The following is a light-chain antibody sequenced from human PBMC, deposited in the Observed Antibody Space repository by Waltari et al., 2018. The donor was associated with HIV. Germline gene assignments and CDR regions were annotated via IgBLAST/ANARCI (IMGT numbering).Light chain of an antibody. CDR1: QSVNNY. J-gene: IGKJ3*01. V-gene: IGKV3-11*01. CDR3: RQRSNLPPEFT. Sequence: ETVLTQSPATLSLSPGERATLSCRASQSVNNYLAWYQQKPGQAPGLLIYCSSYRATGIPAMFSCSGSGTDFTLTISSLGPEDFAVYYFRQRSNLPPEFTFGPGTKADIK. CDR2: CSS.